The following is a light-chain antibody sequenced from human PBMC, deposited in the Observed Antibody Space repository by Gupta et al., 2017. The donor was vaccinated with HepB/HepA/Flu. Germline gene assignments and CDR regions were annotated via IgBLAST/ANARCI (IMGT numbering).Light chain of an antibody. CDR1: SSDVGIYNF. J-gene: IGLJ2*01. CDR2: DVN. CDR3: CSYAGSSTVV. Sequence: QSALTQPASVSGSPGQSVTISCPGTSSDVGIYNFVSWYQQHPGKAPKLMIYDVNKRPSGVSNRFSGSKSGNTASLTISGLQAEDEADYYCCSYAGSSTVVFGGGTKVTVL. V-gene: IGLV2-23*02.